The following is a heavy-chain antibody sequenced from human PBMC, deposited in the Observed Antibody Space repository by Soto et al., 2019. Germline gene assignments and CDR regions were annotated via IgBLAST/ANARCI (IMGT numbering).Heavy chain of an antibody. D-gene: IGHD6-13*01. V-gene: IGHV5-51*01. Sequence: GESLKISCKVSGYSFTSYWIGWVRQMNGKGLEWMGIIYPGDSDTRYSPSFQGQVTISADKSISTAYLQWSSLKASDTAMYYCARQGGVAAAFSLYDPWGQGTLVTVSS. J-gene: IGHJ5*02. CDR1: GYSFTSYW. CDR2: IYPGDSDT. CDR3: ARQGGVAAAFSLYDP.